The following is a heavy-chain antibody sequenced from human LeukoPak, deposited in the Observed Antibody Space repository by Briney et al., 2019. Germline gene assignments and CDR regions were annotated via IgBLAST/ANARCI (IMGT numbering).Heavy chain of an antibody. J-gene: IGHJ6*02. D-gene: IGHD3/OR15-3a*01. CDR1: GFTFSTNW. CDR2: INGDGSST. Sequence: LSGGSLRLSCAASGFTFSTNWMHWVRQGPGKGLVWVSRINGDGSSTSYADSVKGRFTISRDNAKNTLYLQMNSLRAEDTAVYYCGRGGLGDYYYYGMDVWGQGTTVTVSS. V-gene: IGHV3-74*01. CDR3: GRGGLGDYYYYGMDV.